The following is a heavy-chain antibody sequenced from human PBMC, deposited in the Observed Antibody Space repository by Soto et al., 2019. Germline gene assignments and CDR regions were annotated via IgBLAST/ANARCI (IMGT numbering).Heavy chain of an antibody. CDR1: GFSFITST. Sequence: GGSLRLSCAASGFSFITSTMHWVRLTAGKGLEWVALVSDYGSNADYADSVQGRFTISRDNSKNTLFLQMDSLRPEDTAIYYCAGVRPGDNGYPFFDYWGQGTLVTVSS. CDR3: AGVRPGDNGYPFFDY. CDR2: VSDYGSNA. J-gene: IGHJ4*02. D-gene: IGHD3-22*01. V-gene: IGHV3-30-3*01.